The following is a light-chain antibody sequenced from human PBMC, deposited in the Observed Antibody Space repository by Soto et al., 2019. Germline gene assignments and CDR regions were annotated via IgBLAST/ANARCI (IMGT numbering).Light chain of an antibody. Sequence: DVVMTQSPLSLPVTLGQPSSISCSSSQSLVHNDGNTYLSWFQQRPGQSPRRLIYKVFDRDSGVPDRFSGSGSGTDFTLKISGVEAEDVGIYYCMQGTHWPWTFGQGTKVDIK. J-gene: IGKJ1*01. V-gene: IGKV2-30*02. CDR2: KVF. CDR1: QSLVHNDGNTY. CDR3: MQGTHWPWT.